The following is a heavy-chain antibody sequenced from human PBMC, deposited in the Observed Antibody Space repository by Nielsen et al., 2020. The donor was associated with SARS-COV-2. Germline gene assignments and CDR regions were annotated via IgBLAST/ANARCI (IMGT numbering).Heavy chain of an antibody. J-gene: IGHJ4*02. CDR2: ISYDGSNK. V-gene: IGHV3-30*18. D-gene: IGHD2-15*01. CDR3: AKDWTAIVVVPSGGVDY. Sequence: GESLKISCAASGFTFSTYGMHWVRQAPGKGLEWVAAISYDGSNKYYVDSVKGRFTISRDNSKNTLYLQMSRLREEDTAVYYCAKDWTAIVVVPSGGVDYWGQGTLVTVSS. CDR1: GFTFSTYG.